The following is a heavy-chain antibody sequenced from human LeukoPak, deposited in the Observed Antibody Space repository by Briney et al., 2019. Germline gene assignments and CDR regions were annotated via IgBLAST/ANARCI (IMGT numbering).Heavy chain of an antibody. J-gene: IGHJ4*02. D-gene: IGHD4-23*01. CDR1: GFTFSDHY. CDR3: ARTRHYGGKAPYFDY. Sequence: PGGSLRLSCAASGFTFSDHYMDWVRQAPGKGLEWVGRTRNKANSYTTEYAASVKGRFTISRDDSKNSLYLQMNSLKTEDTAVYYCARTRHYGGKAPYFDYWGQGTLVTVSS. CDR2: TRNKANSYTT. V-gene: IGHV3-72*01.